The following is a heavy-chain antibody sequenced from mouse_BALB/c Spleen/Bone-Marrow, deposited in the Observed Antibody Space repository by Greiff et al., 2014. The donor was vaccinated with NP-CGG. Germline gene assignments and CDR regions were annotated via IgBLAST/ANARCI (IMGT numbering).Heavy chain of an antibody. V-gene: IGHV5-6-3*01. Sequence: EVHLVESGGGLVQPGGSLKLSCAASGFTFSSYGMSWVRQTPDKRLELVATINSNGGSTYYPDSVKGRFTISRDNAKNTLYLQMSSLKSEDTAMYYCARDYYGSSFDYWGQGTLSQSPQ. CDR3: ARDYYGSSFDY. J-gene: IGHJ2*01. CDR2: INSNGGST. CDR1: GFTFSSYG. D-gene: IGHD1-1*01.